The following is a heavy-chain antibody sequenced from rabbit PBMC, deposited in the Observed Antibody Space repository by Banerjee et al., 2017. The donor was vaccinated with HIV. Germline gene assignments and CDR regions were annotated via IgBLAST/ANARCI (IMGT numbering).Heavy chain of an antibody. CDR3: ARDLAGVTGWNFGL. CDR2: IYNGDGST. D-gene: IGHD4-1*01. Sequence: GGLVQPEGSLTLTCKASGFPFSSSNWICWVRQAPGKGLEWIGCIYNGDGSTYYASWAKGRSTISKTSSTTVTLQMTSLTAADTATYFCARDLAGVTGWNFGLWVPGTLVTVS. CDR1: GFPFSSSNW. J-gene: IGHJ4*01. V-gene: IGHV1S45*01.